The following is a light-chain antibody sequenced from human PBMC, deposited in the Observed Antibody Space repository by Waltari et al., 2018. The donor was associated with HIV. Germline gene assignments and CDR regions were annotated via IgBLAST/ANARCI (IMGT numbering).Light chain of an antibody. CDR3: QAWDSGTWV. CDR1: KLGDNY. V-gene: IGLV3-1*01. Sequence: SYELTQPPSVSVSPGQTASITCSGDKLGDNYACWYQQKPGQSPVLVIYQDSKRPSGIPGRFSGSNSGNTTTLTIRGTQAMDEADYYCQAWDSGTWVFGGGTKLTVL. CDR2: QDS. J-gene: IGLJ3*02.